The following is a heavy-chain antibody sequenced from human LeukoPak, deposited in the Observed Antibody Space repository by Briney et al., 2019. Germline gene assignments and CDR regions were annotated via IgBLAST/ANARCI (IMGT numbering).Heavy chain of an antibody. V-gene: IGHV3-7*01. Sequence: PGGSLRLSCAASGFTFRNYWMSWIRQAPGRGLEWAANIKLDGTQKNYIQSVRGRFTISRDNARNFLYLQLSSLRAEDTAVYYCTRDFWTDYWGQGTLVTVSS. CDR3: TRDFWTDY. CDR2: IKLDGTQK. J-gene: IGHJ4*02. CDR1: GFTFRNYW. D-gene: IGHD3/OR15-3a*01.